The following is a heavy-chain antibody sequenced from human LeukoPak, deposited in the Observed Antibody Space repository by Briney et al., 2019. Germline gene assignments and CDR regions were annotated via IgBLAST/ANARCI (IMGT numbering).Heavy chain of an antibody. V-gene: IGHV3-66*02. CDR3: TKRSRGYYDY. J-gene: IGHJ4*02. Sequence: GGSLRLSCAASGFTVSRDNMRWVRETPGKGLEGVSVVYSGDDGTNYGDSVRGRFTISRDDSKNTVYLQRNSLSLEDTGVYYCTKRSRGYYDYWGQGTRVTVSS. CDR2: VYSGDDGT. D-gene: IGHD2-2*01. CDR1: GFTVSRDN.